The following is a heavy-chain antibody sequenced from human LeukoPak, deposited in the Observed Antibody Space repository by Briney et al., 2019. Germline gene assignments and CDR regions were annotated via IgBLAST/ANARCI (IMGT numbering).Heavy chain of an antibody. V-gene: IGHV1-69*13. J-gene: IGHJ4*02. CDR2: IIPIFGTA. CDR3: ARDRGYFDWLSLFDY. CDR1: GGTFSSYA. D-gene: IGHD3-9*01. Sequence: SVKVSCKASGGTFSSYAISWVRQAPGQGLEWMGGIIPIFGTANYAQKFQGRVTITADESTSTAYMELSSLRSEDTAVYYCARDRGYFDWLSLFDYWGQGTLVTVSS.